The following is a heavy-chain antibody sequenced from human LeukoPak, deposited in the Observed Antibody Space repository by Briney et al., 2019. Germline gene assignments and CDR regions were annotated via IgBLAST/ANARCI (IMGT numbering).Heavy chain of an antibody. Sequence: ASVKVSCKASGYTFISYGISWVRQAPGQGLEWMGWISAYNGNTNYAQKLQGRVTMTTDTSTSTAYMELRSLRSDDTAVYYCARDFTADYYYDSSGYSDYWGQGTLVTVSS. CDR3: ARDFTADYYYDSSGYSDY. V-gene: IGHV1-18*01. CDR1: GYTFISYG. CDR2: ISAYNGNT. D-gene: IGHD3-22*01. J-gene: IGHJ4*02.